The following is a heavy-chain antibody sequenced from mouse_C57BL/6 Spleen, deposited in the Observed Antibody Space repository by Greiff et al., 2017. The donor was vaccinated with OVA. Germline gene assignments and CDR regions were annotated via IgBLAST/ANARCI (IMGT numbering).Heavy chain of an antibody. J-gene: IGHJ1*03. Sequence: QVQLKQSGPELVKPGASVKISCKASGYAFSSSWMNWVKPRPGTGLEWIGRIYPGDGDTNYNGKFKGKATLTADKSSSTAYMQLSSLTSEDSAVYFCARDGSSYGFDVWGTGTTVTVSS. V-gene: IGHV1-82*01. CDR3: ARDGSSYGFDV. CDR1: GYAFSSSW. CDR2: IYPGDGDT. D-gene: IGHD1-1*01.